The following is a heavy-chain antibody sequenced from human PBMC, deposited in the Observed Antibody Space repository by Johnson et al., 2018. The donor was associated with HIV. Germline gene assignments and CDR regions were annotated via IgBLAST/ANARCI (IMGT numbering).Heavy chain of an antibody. CDR2: ISSSGGTI. CDR1: RFTFSDYY. J-gene: IGHJ3*02. D-gene: IGHD3-10*01. V-gene: IGHV3-11*01. CDR3: TTTEMVRGVSSYAFDI. Sequence: QMQLVESGGGLVKPGGSLRLSCAASRFTFSDYYMSWIRQTPGKGLEWVSYISSSGGTIYYADSVKGRFTISRDNSKNALFLQMNSLRAEDTAVYYCTTTEMVRGVSSYAFDIWGQGTMVTVSS.